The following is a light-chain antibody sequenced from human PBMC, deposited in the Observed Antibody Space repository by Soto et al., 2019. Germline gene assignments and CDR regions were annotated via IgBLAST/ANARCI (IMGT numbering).Light chain of an antibody. CDR3: QQTYTTPYT. J-gene: IGKJ2*01. V-gene: IGKV1-39*01. CDR2: GAS. CDR1: QTIGNF. Sequence: DIQMTQSPSSLSASVGDRVTITCRASQTIGNFLNWFQQRPGRAPKLLIYGASGLQSGVPSRFSGSESGTDFTLTISNLQPEDFATYYCQQTYTTPYTFGQGTKLEIK.